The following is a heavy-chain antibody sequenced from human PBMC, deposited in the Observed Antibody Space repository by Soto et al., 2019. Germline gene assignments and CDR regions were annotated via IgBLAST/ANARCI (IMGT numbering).Heavy chain of an antibody. V-gene: IGHV4-34*01. CDR1: GGSFSGYY. J-gene: IGHJ5*02. Sequence: PSETLSLTCAVYGGSFSGYYWSWICQPPGKGLEWIGEINHSGSTNYNPSLKSRVTISVDTSKNQFSLKLSSVTAADTAVYYCARGGSPYSYGRRWFDPWGQGTLVTVSS. CDR3: ARGGSPYSYGRRWFDP. CDR2: INHSGST. D-gene: IGHD5-18*01.